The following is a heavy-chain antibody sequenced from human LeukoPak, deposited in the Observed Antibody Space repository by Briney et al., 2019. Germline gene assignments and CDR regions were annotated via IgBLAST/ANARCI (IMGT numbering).Heavy chain of an antibody. J-gene: IGHJ4*02. CDR2: ISGSGGNT. CDR1: GFTFSSYA. V-gene: IGHV3-23*01. CDR3: AKEVTGYFDY. Sequence: GGSLRLSCATSGFTFSSYAMSWVRQAPGKGLEWVSSISGSGGNTYYADSVKGRFTISRDNAKNSLYLQMNSLRAEDMALYYCAKEVTGYFDYWGQGTLVTVSS. D-gene: IGHD5-18*01.